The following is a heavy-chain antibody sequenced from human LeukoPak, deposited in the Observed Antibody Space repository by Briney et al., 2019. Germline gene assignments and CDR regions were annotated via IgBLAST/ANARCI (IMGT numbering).Heavy chain of an antibody. CDR3: ARRYYYLWSGYYSSYYFDN. J-gene: IGHJ4*02. CDR2: IYPGDSDN. V-gene: IGHV5-51*01. D-gene: IGHD3-3*01. Sequence: GESLKISCKGSGYSFSTYWIGWVRQMPGKGLEWMGIIYPGDSDNRHSPFCQGQVNILADKSISTAYLQWSSLKASDTAMYYCARRYYYLWSGYYSSYYFDNWGQGTLVTVSS. CDR1: GYSFSTYW.